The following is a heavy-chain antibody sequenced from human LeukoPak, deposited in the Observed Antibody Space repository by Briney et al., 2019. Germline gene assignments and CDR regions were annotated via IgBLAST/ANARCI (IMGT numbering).Heavy chain of an antibody. D-gene: IGHD3-10*01. J-gene: IGHJ3*02. Sequence: ASVKVSCKVSGYTLTELSMHWVRQAPGKGLEWMGGFDPEDGETIYAQKFQGRVTITRNTSISTAYMELSSLGSEDTAVYYCATPIGGVTNAFDIWGQGTMVTVSS. V-gene: IGHV1-24*01. CDR3: ATPIGGVTNAFDI. CDR1: GYTLTELS. CDR2: FDPEDGET.